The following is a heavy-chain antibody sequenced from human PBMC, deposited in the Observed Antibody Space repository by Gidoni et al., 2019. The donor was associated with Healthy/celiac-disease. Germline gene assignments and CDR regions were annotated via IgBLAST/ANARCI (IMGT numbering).Heavy chain of an antibody. CDR1: GFTFSSYG. CDR2: ISDGGGTT. CDR3: AKVPGAYWYFDL. V-gene: IGHV3-23*01. J-gene: IGHJ2*01. D-gene: IGHD2-2*01. Sequence: EVQVLESGGGLVQPGGSLRLSCAASGFTFSSYGMSWVRQAPGKGLEWVSGISDGGGTTKYADSVKGRFTISRDNSKNTLYLQMNSLRAEDTAGYSCAKVPGAYWYFDLWGRGTLVTVSS.